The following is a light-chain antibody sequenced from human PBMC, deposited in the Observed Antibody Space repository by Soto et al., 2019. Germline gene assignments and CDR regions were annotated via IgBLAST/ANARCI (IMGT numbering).Light chain of an antibody. CDR1: SGDIGGNNY. V-gene: IGLV2-14*01. J-gene: IGLJ3*02. Sequence: QSGLTQPASVSGSPGQSITISCPGSSGDIGGNNYVSWFQQHPGKAPKVILHDVTIRPSGVSNRFSGSKSGNTASLTISGLQAEDEAMYYCNSFTTSSTLLFGGGTQLTVL. CDR2: DVT. CDR3: NSFTTSSTLL.